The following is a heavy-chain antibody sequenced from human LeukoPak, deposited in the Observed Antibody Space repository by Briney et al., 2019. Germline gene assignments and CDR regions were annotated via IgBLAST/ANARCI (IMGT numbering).Heavy chain of an antibody. CDR2: INPNSGGT. Sequence: ASVKVSCKASGYTFTGYYMHWVRQAPGQGLEWMGWINPNSGGTNYAQKFQGRVTMTRDTSISTAYMELSRLRSDGTAVYDCARTSAKSHYYYYGMDVWGQGTTVTVSS. CDR1: GYTFTGYY. D-gene: IGHD4/OR15-4a*01. V-gene: IGHV1-2*02. J-gene: IGHJ6*02. CDR3: ARTSAKSHYYYYGMDV.